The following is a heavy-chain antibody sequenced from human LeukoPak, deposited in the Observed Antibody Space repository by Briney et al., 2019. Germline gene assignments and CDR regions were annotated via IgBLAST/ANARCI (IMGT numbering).Heavy chain of an antibody. Sequence: PGGSLRLSCAASGFTFSDYYMSWIRQAPGKGLEWVSYISSSGSTIYYAGSVKGRFTISRDNAKNSLYLQMNSLRAEDTAVYYCARAYSPEPDYYYDSSGYYLDYWGQGTLVTVSS. CDR2: ISSSGSTI. D-gene: IGHD3-22*01. CDR1: GFTFSDYY. V-gene: IGHV3-11*01. J-gene: IGHJ4*02. CDR3: ARAYSPEPDYYYDSSGYYLDY.